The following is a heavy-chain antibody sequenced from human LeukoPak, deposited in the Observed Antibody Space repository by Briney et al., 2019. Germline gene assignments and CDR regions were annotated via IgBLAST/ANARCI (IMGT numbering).Heavy chain of an antibody. Sequence: PGGSLRLYCAASGFTVSSNYMSWGRQAPGKGLEWVSVIYSGGSTYYADSVKGRFTISRDNSKNILYLQMNSLRAEDTAVYYCARMGVGAMGFWGQGTLVTVSS. V-gene: IGHV3-53*01. CDR1: GFTVSSNY. D-gene: IGHD1-26*01. CDR3: ARMGVGAMGF. J-gene: IGHJ4*02. CDR2: IYSGGST.